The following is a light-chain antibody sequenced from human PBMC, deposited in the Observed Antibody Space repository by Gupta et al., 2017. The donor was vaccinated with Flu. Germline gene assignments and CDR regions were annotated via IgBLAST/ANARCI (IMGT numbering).Light chain of an antibody. CDR2: LGS. Sequence: DIVMTQSPPSLPVTPGEPASISCRSSQSLLYDIGYDYLDWYLQKPGQSPQLLIYLGSNRASGAPARFSGRGSGTDFTLKISRVEAEDVGVYYCGQSLSNPLAFGEGTKVEIK. CDR1: QSLLYDIGYDY. V-gene: IGKV2-28*01. J-gene: IGKJ2*01. CDR3: GQSLSNPLA.